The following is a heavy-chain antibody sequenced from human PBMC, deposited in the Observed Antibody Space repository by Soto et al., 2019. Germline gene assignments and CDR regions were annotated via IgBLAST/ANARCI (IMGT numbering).Heavy chain of an antibody. J-gene: IGHJ4*02. D-gene: IGHD6-13*01. Sequence: TVSGGSISSYYWSWIRQPPGKGLEWIGYIYYSGSTNYDPSLKSRVTISVDTSKNQFSLKLSSVTAADTAVYYCARVHSPGIAAAGPFDYWGQGTLVTVSS. CDR3: ARVHSPGIAAAGPFDY. V-gene: IGHV4-59*01. CDR1: GGSISSYY. CDR2: IYYSGST.